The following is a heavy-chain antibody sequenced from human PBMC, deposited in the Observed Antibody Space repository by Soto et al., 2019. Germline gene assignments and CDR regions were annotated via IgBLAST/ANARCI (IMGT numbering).Heavy chain of an antibody. CDR2: ISSSSSYI. D-gene: IGHD6-13*01. J-gene: IGHJ5*02. V-gene: IGHV3-21*01. CDR1: GFTFSSYS. Sequence: GGSLRLSCAASGFTFSSYSMNWVRQAPGKGLEWVSSISSSSSYIYYADSVKGRFTISRDNAKNSLYLQMNSLRAEDTAVYYCARDWWSSSPLDPWGQGTLVTVSS. CDR3: ARDWWSSSPLDP.